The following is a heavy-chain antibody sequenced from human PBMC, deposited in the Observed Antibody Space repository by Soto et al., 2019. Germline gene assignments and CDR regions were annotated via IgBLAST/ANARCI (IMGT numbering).Heavy chain of an antibody. CDR1: GGTFSSYA. J-gene: IGHJ4*02. Sequence: SVKVSCKASGGTFSSYAISWVRQAPGQGLEWMGRIIPILGIANYAQKFQGRVTITADKSTSTAYMELSSLRSEDTAVYYCARGLDIAAAGPFDYWGQGTLVTVSS. CDR3: ARGLDIAAAGPFDY. CDR2: IIPILGIA. D-gene: IGHD6-13*01. V-gene: IGHV1-69*04.